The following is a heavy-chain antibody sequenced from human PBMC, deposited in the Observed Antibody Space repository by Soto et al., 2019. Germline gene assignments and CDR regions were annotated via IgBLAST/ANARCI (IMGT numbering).Heavy chain of an antibody. CDR3: ARDVGRGGAY. CDR2: ISAYNGNT. Sequence: ASVKVSCKASGYTFTSYGISCVRHVPGQGLEWMGWISAYNGNTNYAQNLQGRVTMTTDTSTSTAYMELRSLRSDDTAVYYCARDVGRGGAYWGQGTLVTVSS. CDR1: GYTFTSYG. D-gene: IGHD3-10*01. J-gene: IGHJ4*02. V-gene: IGHV1-18*04.